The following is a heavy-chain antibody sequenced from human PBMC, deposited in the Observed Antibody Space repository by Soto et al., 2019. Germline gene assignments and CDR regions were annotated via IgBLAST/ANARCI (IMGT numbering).Heavy chain of an antibody. CDR2: IYSGST. V-gene: IGHV4-38-2*01. Sequence: SETLSLTCAVSVYSSTSDYYWGCIRQPPGKGLEWIGSIYSGSTYYNPSLKSRVTISVDTSKNQFSLRLTSVTAADTAMYYCAKKGYYPSGRINLFDSWGQGTLVTVSS. CDR3: AKKGYYPSGRINLFDS. CDR1: VYSSTSDYY. J-gene: IGHJ4*02. D-gene: IGHD3-10*01.